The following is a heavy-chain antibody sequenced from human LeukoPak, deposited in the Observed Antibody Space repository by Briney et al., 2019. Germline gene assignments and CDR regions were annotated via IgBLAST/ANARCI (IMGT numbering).Heavy chain of an antibody. CDR3: AKDGLRYFDLVPHCDY. CDR2: IRYDGSNK. J-gene: IGHJ4*02. D-gene: IGHD3-9*01. Sequence: PGGSLRLSCAASGFTFSSYGMHWVRQAPGKGLEWVAFIRYDGSNKYYADSVKGRFTISRDNSKNTLYLQMNSLRAEDTAVYYCAKDGLRYFDLVPHCDYWGPGTLVTVSS. V-gene: IGHV3-30*02. CDR1: GFTFSSYG.